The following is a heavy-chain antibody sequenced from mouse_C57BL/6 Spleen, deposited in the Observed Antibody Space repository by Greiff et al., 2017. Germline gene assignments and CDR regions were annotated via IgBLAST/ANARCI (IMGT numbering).Heavy chain of an antibody. V-gene: IGHV1-4*01. CDR1: GYTFTSYT. Sequence: VQLQQSGAELARPGASVKMSCKASGYTFTSYTMHWVKQRPGPGLEWIGYINPSSGYTKYNQKFKDKATLTADKSSSPAYMQLSSLTSEDSAVYYCARDYGYDGAWFAYWGQGTLVTVSA. CDR2: INPSSGYT. D-gene: IGHD2-2*01. J-gene: IGHJ3*01. CDR3: ARDYGYDGAWFAY.